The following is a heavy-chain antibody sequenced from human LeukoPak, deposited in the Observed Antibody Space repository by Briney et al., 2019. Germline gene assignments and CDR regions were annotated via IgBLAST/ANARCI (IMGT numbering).Heavy chain of an antibody. D-gene: IGHD3-16*02. J-gene: IGHJ4*02. Sequence: GGSLRLSCAASGFTFSSYAMSWVRQAPGKGLEWVSAISGSGGSTYYADSVKGRFTISRDNSKNTLYLQMNGLRAEDTAVYYCAKDKSTFGGTIGLWYFDYWGQGTLVTVSS. CDR2: ISGSGGST. CDR1: GFTFSSYA. V-gene: IGHV3-23*01. CDR3: AKDKSTFGGTIGLWYFDY.